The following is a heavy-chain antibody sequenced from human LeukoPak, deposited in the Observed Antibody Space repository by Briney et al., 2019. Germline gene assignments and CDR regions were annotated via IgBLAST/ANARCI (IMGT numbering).Heavy chain of an antibody. CDR2: IYPTGST. Sequence: SETLSLTCTVSGGSISSYYWSWIRQPPGKGLEWIGNIYPTGSTYYNPSLKSRVTISVDTSKNQFSLKLSSVTAADTAVYYCARDIVVVTGRVFYYFDYWGQGTLVTVSS. J-gene: IGHJ4*02. CDR1: GGSISSYY. V-gene: IGHV4-59*12. D-gene: IGHD2-21*02. CDR3: ARDIVVVTGRVFYYFDY.